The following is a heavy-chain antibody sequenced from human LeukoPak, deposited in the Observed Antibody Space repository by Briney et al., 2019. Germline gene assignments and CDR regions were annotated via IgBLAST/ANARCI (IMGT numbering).Heavy chain of an antibody. Sequence: SETLSLTCAVSGDSISSSNWWTWVRQPPGKGLEWIGEIYHSGRTNYNPSLKSRVTMSLDKSKNQFSLKLTSVTAADTAVYYCAREAAGQWFDPWGQGTLVTVSS. V-gene: IGHV4-4*02. CDR3: AREAAGQWFDP. D-gene: IGHD6-25*01. J-gene: IGHJ5*02. CDR1: GDSISSSNW. CDR2: IYHSGRT.